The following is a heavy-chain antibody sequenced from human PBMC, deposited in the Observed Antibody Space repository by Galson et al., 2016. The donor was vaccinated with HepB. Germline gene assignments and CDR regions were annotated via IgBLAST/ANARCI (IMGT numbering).Heavy chain of an antibody. J-gene: IGHJ6*04. Sequence: SVKVSCKASGGTFSSYTISWVRQAPGQGLEWMGRIIPILGIANYAQKFQGRVTITADKSTRTAYMELSSLRSEDTAVYYCGRVRGWNDITRGCIDVWGKGTTVTVSS. CDR3: GRVRGWNDITRGCIDV. CDR1: GGTFSSYT. CDR2: IIPILGIA. D-gene: IGHD1-1*01. V-gene: IGHV1-69*02.